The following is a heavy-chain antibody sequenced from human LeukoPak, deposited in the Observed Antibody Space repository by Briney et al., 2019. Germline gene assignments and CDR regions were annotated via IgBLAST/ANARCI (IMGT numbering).Heavy chain of an antibody. CDR3: ARDIRVGPHFGYFLY. V-gene: IGHV7-4-1*02. J-gene: IGHJ1*01. Sequence: GASVKVSCKVSGYTFTSHAINWVRQAPGQGLEWMGWINTNTGNPKYAQGFAGRFVFSLDTSVSTAYLQISTLKAEDTAVYYCARDIRVGPHFGYFLYWGRGTLVTVSS. CDR1: GYTFTSHA. D-gene: IGHD3-3*02. CDR2: INTNTGNP.